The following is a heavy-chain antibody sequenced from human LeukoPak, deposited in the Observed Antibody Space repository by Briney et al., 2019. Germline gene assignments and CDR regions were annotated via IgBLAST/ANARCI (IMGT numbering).Heavy chain of an antibody. V-gene: IGHV1-2*02. CDR3: ATAESEGYGEPPNY. J-gene: IGHJ4*02. Sequence: EASVKVSCKASGYTFTGYYMHWVRQAPGQGLEWMGWINPNSGGTNYAQKFQGRVTMTRDTSISTAYTELSRLRSDDTAVYYCATAESEGYGEPPNYWGQGTLVTVSS. D-gene: IGHD4-17*01. CDR2: INPNSGGT. CDR1: GYTFTGYY.